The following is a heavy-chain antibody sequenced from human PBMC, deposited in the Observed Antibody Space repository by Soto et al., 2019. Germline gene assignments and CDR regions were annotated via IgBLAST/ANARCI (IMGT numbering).Heavy chain of an antibody. CDR1: GGSFSGYY. CDR2: INHSGST. D-gene: IGHD6-6*01. J-gene: IGHJ4*02. Sequence: SETLSLTCAVYGGSFSGYYWSWIRQPPGKGLEWIGEINHSGSTNYNPSLKSRVTISVDTSKNQFSLKLGSVTAADTAVYYCARGRRTYEYSSSVNFDYWGQGTLVTVSS. V-gene: IGHV4-34*01. CDR3: ARGRRTYEYSSSVNFDY.